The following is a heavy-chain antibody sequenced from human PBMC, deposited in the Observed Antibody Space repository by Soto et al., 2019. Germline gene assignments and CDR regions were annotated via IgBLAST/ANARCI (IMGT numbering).Heavy chain of an antibody. J-gene: IGHJ5*02. CDR2: ISYDGSNK. CDR1: GFTFSSYG. CDR3: AKGEDIVLMVSNPNLPLFDP. V-gene: IGHV3-30*18. D-gene: IGHD2-8*01. Sequence: GGSLRLSCAASGFTFSSYGMHRVRQAPGKGLEWVAVISYDGSNKYYADSVKGRFTISRDNSKNTLYLQMNSLRAEDTAVYYCAKGEDIVLMVSNPNLPLFDPWGQGTLVTVSS.